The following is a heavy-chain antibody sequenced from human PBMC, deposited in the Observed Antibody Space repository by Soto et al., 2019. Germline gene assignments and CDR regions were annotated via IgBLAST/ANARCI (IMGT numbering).Heavy chain of an antibody. CDR1: GFTFSSYA. D-gene: IGHD1-1*01. V-gene: IGHV3-23*01. Sequence: EVQLLESGGVLAQPGGSLRLSCAASGFTFSSYAMTWLRQAPGKGLEWVASTSESGSSTFHADSVKGRFTISRDNSKNMVFLKMSSLRGEDAALYFCAQGGMSSTGLKYWGQGTLVTVSS. J-gene: IGHJ4*02. CDR3: AQGGMSSTGLKY. CDR2: TSESGSST.